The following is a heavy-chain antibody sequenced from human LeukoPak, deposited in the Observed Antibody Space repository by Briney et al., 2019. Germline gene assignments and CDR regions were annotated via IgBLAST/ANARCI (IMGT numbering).Heavy chain of an antibody. CDR2: IDAGGGDT. V-gene: IGHV3-23*01. J-gene: IGHJ6*02. Sequence: GGSLRLSCAASGLTFSSYAMTWVRQAPGKGLEWVASIDAGGGDTYHSDSVKGRFTISRDNSMNTLYLQMNSLRADDTAVYYCGRPTKYWLVRGDGVDVWGQGTTVTVSS. CDR1: GLTFSSYA. CDR3: GRPTKYWLVRGDGVDV. D-gene: IGHD6-19*01.